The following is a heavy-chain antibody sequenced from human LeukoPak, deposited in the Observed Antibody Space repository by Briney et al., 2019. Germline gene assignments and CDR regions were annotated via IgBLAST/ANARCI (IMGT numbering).Heavy chain of an antibody. Sequence: GGSLRLSCAASGFTFSSYAMSWVRQAPGKGLEWVSAISGSGGSTYYADSVKGRFTISRDNSKNTLYLQMNSLRAEDTAVYYCARAPIYGSGSYRTIFDYWGQGTLVTVSS. V-gene: IGHV3-23*01. J-gene: IGHJ4*02. CDR2: ISGSGGST. CDR1: GFTFSSYA. CDR3: ARAPIYGSGSYRTIFDY. D-gene: IGHD3-10*01.